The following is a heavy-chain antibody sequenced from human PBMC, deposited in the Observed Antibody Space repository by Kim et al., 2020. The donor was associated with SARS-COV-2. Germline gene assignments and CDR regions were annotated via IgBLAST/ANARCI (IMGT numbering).Heavy chain of an antibody. CDR2: INHSGST. CDR1: GGSFSGYY. V-gene: IGHV4-34*01. CDR3: ARGITIFGVVILHHNWFDP. J-gene: IGHJ5*02. D-gene: IGHD3-3*01. Sequence: SETLSLTCAVYGGSFSGYYWSWIRQPPGKGLEWIGEINHSGSTNYNPSLKSRVTISVDTSKNQFSLKLSSVTAADTAVYYCARGITIFGVVILHHNWFDPWGQGTLVTVSS.